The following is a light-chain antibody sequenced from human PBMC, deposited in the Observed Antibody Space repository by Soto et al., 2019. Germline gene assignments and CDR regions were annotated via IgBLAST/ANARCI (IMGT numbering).Light chain of an antibody. J-gene: IGKJ1*01. CDR3: QQYSNYSA. Sequence: DIQMTQSPSALSATVGDRVTSTCRASQSISSRLAWYQHKPGKAPNLLIHDASSLESGVPSRFSGSGSGTEFTLIISSLQTDDFATYYCQQYSNYSAFGQGTKVDIK. CDR2: DAS. V-gene: IGKV1-5*01. CDR1: QSISSR.